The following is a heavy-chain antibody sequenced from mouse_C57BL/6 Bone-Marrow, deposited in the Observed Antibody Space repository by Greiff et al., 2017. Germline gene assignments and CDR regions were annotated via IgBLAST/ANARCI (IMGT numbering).Heavy chain of an antibody. D-gene: IGHD1-1*01. CDR2: INPNNGGT. CDR1: GYTFTDYN. Sequence: EVQLQQSGPELVKPGASVKMSCKASGYTFTDYNMHWVKQSHGKSLEWIGYINPNNGGTSYNQKFKGKATLTVNKSSSTAYMELRSLTSEDSAVDYCARDYYGSSPWFAYWGQGTLVTVSA. CDR3: ARDYYGSSPWFAY. V-gene: IGHV1-22*01. J-gene: IGHJ3*01.